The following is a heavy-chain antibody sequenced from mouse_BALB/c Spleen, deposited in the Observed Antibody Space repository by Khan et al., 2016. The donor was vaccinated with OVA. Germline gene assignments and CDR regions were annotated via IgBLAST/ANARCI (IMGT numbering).Heavy chain of an antibody. CDR1: GYRFTSYL. V-gene: IGHV1S136*01. CDR3: ARGNWQSYYFDY. CDR2: INPYNGAT. J-gene: IGHJ2*01. D-gene: IGHD4-1*01. Sequence: VQLQQSEPELVKPGTSVKMSCKASGYRFTSYLIHWVKQKPGQGLEWIGYINPYNGATKYDEKFKGKATLTSDKSSNTAYMALSSLTSEDSAVYYCARGNWQSYYFDYWGQGTTLTVSS.